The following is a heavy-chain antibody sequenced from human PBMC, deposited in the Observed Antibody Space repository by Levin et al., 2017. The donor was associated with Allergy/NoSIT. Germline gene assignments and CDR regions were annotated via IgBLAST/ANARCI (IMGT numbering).Heavy chain of an antibody. CDR3: AQWSLSEGFYYMDV. J-gene: IGHJ6*03. CDR1: GFSLSTSGVG. Sequence: SGPTLVKPTQTLTLTCTFSGFSLSTSGVGVGWIRQPPGKALEWLALLYWDDNKRFSPLLKSRLTITRDTSKNQVVLTMARMDPLDTATYFCAQWSLSEGFYYMDVWGKGTTVTVSS. V-gene: IGHV2-5*02. D-gene: IGHD1-26*01. CDR2: LYWDDNK.